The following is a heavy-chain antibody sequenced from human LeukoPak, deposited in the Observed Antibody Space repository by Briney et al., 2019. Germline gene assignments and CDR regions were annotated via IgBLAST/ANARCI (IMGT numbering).Heavy chain of an antibody. J-gene: IGHJ2*01. D-gene: IGHD4/OR15-4a*01. V-gene: IGHV3-7*01. Sequence: GGSLRLSCGTSGVILSPYWMSWVRQAPGKGLEWVANIKQDGSEKNYVDSVKGRFTISRDNANNLVFLQMNNLRVEDTALYFCTRIFHSASWFFDLWGRGALVTVSS. CDR3: TRIFHSASWFFDL. CDR1: GVILSPYW. CDR2: IKQDGSEK.